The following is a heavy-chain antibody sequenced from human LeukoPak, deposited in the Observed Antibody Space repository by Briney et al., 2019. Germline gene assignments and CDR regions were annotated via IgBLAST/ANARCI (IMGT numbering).Heavy chain of an antibody. D-gene: IGHD3-10*01. J-gene: IGHJ4*02. CDR2: SSSRATTI. CDR3: ARDFGRYFFDY. Sequence: GGSLRLSCAASGFTFSYAWMSWVRQAPGKGLEWVSYSSSRATTIYYADAVKGRFTISRDNAKNSLYLQMNSLRAEDTAVYYGARDFGRYFFDYWGQGTLVTVSS. CDR1: GFTFSYAW. V-gene: IGHV3-11*04.